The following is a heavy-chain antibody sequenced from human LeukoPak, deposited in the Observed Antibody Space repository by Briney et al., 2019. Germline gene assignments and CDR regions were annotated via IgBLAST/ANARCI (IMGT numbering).Heavy chain of an antibody. D-gene: IGHD4-17*01. CDR3: ATDPNGDYVGAFDF. CDR1: GFIFSNYA. CDR2: ITSAGAA. V-gene: IGHV3-23*01. Sequence: GGSLRLSCVGSGFIFSNYALVWVRHAPGTGLEWVSAITSAGAAFYADSVRGRFIMSRDNSKNTLYLQMSSLRDEDTAIYYCATDPNGDYVGAFDFWGQGTMVTVSS. J-gene: IGHJ3*01.